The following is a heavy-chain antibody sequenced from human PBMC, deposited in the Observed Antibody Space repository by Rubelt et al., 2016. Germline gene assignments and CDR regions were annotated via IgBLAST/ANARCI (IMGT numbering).Heavy chain of an antibody. D-gene: IGHD2-2*01. CDR1: GYRFTNYW. Sequence: EVQLVQSGAEVKKPGESLKISCKGSGYRFTNYWIGWVRQMPGKGLEWMGIIHPGDSATRYSPSFQGQVTISADKSINTAYLQWSSLKASDTAMYYCARQWGSTSSDAFDIWGQGTMVTVSS. J-gene: IGHJ3*02. V-gene: IGHV5-51*01. CDR2: IHPGDSAT. CDR3: ARQWGSTSSDAFDI.